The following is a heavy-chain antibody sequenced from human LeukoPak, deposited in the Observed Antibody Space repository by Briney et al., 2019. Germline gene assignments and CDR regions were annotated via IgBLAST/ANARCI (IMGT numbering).Heavy chain of an antibody. CDR2: INHSGST. CDR3: ARGGYSWPGSYMDV. D-gene: IGHD1-1*01. Sequence: SETLSLTCAVYGGSFSGYYWSWIRQPPGKGLEWIGEINHSGSTNYNPSLKSRVTISVDTSKNQFSLKLSSVTAADTAVYYCARGGYSWPGSYMDVWGKGTTVTVSS. CDR1: GGSFSGYY. V-gene: IGHV4-34*01. J-gene: IGHJ6*03.